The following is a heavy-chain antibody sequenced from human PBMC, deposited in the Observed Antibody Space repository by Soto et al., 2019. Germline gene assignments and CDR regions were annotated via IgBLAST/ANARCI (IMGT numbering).Heavy chain of an antibody. CDR1: EYTFINHD. J-gene: IGHJ4*02. V-gene: IGHV1-8*01. CDR3: ARGWGRWPHEKPGDY. D-gene: IGHD3-16*01. Sequence: QVQLVQSGAELKEPGASVKVSCTASEYTFINHDINWVRQAPGRGLEWMGWMNPNSGNSGYAQKFQNRVTMTRDTSRDTAYMELRNLRSDDTAVYYSARGWGRWPHEKPGDYWGQGTLVTVS. CDR2: MNPNSGNS.